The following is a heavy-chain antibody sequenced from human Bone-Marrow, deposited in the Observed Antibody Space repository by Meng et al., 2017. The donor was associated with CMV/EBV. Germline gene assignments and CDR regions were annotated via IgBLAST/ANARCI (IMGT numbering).Heavy chain of an antibody. CDR2: IYYSGST. Sequence: SETLSLTCTVSGGSISSGDYYWSWIRQPPGKGLEWIGYIYYSGSTYYNPSPKSRVTISVDTSKNQFSLKLSSVTAADTAVYYCARDGYDFWSGLKYGMDVWGQGTTVTVSS. CDR1: GGSISSGDYY. D-gene: IGHD3-3*01. CDR3: ARDGYDFWSGLKYGMDV. J-gene: IGHJ6*02. V-gene: IGHV4-30-4*08.